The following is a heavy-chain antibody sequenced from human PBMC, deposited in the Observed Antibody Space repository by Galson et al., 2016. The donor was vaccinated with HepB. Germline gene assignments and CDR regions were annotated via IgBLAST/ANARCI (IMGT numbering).Heavy chain of an antibody. V-gene: IGHV3-30*03. J-gene: IGHJ4*02. CDR1: GFPFSSYG. CDR2: ISYVGTNI. D-gene: IGHD4-17*01. Sequence: SLRLSCAASSGFPFSSYGLHWVRQAPGKALEWVAVISYVGTNIFYADSVKGRFTISRDNSKNTLYLQMNSLRREDTAVYYCVRNSFLGGDYSVDYWGQGILVTVSS. CDR3: VRNSFLGGDYSVDY.